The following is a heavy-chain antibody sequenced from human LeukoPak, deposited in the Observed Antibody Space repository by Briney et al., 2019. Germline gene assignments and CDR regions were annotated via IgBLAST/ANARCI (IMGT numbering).Heavy chain of an antibody. CDR2: ISGDGVSP. Sequence: GGSLRLSCAASGFTFNNYALTWVRQTPGKGLECVSAISGDGVSPYYADSVKGRFTISRDNSKNTLYLQMNSLRAEDTAVYYCAKAGDYWGQGTLVTVSS. V-gene: IGHV3-23*01. D-gene: IGHD1-14*01. CDR3: AKAGDY. CDR1: GFTFNNYA. J-gene: IGHJ4*02.